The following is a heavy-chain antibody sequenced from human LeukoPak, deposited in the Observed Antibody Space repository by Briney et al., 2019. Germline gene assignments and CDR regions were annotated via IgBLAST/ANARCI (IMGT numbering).Heavy chain of an antibody. J-gene: IGHJ4*02. D-gene: IGHD2-21*02. Sequence: GGSLRLSCAASGFTFSSYWMSWVRQAPGKGLEWVANIKQDGSEKYYVDSVKGRFTISRDNAKNSLCLQMNSLRAEDTAVYYCARVAYCGGDCYLPPDYWGQGTLVTVSS. CDR3: ARVAYCGGDCYLPPDY. CDR2: IKQDGSEK. CDR1: GFTFSSYW. V-gene: IGHV3-7*01.